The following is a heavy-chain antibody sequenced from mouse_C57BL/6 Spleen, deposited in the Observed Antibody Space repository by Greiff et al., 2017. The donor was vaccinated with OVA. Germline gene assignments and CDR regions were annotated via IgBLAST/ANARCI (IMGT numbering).Heavy chain of an antibody. CDR1: GFTFSDYG. Sequence: EVQLVESGGGLVKPGGSLKLSCAASGFTFSDYGMHWVRQAPEKGLEWVAYISSGSSTIYYADTVKGRFTISRDNAKNTLFMQMTSLRSEDTAMYYCARITPGAMDYWGQGTSVTVSS. CDR2: ISSGSSTI. V-gene: IGHV5-17*01. J-gene: IGHJ4*01. CDR3: ARITPGAMDY. D-gene: IGHD1-1*01.